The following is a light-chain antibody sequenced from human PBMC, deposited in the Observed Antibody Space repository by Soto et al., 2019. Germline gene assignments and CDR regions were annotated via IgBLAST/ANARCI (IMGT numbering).Light chain of an antibody. CDR3: QQYYTTRMWT. CDR1: QSVLYSSNNRNY. J-gene: IGKJ1*01. Sequence: DIVMTQSPDSLDVSLGERATINCKSSQSVLYSSNNRNYLAWYQQKPRQPPKLLIYWASTRESGVPDRFSGSGSGTDFTLTISSLQAEDVAVYYCQQYYTTRMWTFGQGTKVEVK. CDR2: WAS. V-gene: IGKV4-1*01.